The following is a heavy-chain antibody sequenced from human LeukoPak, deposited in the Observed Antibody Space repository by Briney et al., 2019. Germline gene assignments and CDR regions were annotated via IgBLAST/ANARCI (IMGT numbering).Heavy chain of an antibody. CDR1: GFTFSSYS. D-gene: IGHD3-22*01. J-gene: IGHJ4*02. CDR2: ISSSSSYI. V-gene: IGHV3-21*01. Sequence: GGSLRLSCAASGFTFSSYSMNWVRQAPGKGLEEVSSISSSSSYIYYADSVKGRFTISRDNAKNSLYLQMNSLRAEDTAVYYCAREGYYDSSGYYYFKPFDYWGQGTLVTVSS. CDR3: AREGYYDSSGYYYFKPFDY.